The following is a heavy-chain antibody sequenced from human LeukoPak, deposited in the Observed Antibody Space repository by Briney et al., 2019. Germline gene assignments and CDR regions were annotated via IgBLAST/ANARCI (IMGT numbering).Heavy chain of an antibody. CDR2: IIPIFGTA. Sequence: TVKLSCKACGGTFSSYAISWVRQAPAQGLEWMGGIIPIFGTANYAQKFQGRVTITADEPTSTAYMELSSLRSEDTAVYYCARSNPDYYYGMDVWGQGTTVTVSS. CDR3: ARSNPDYYYGMDV. D-gene: IGHD1-14*01. CDR1: GGTFSSYA. J-gene: IGHJ6*02. V-gene: IGHV1-69*13.